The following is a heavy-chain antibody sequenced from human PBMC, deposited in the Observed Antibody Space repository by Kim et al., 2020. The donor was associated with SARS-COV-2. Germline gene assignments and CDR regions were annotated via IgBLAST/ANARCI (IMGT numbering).Heavy chain of an antibody. V-gene: IGHV4-39*01. CDR1: GGSISSSSYY. Sequence: SETLSLTCTVSGGSISSSSYYWGWIRQPPGKGLEWIGSIYYSGSTYYNASLESRVTMSVDTSKNQFSLKLTSVTAADTAVYYCARHLAKRHAHITMIVAWGQGTLVTVSS. CDR3: ARHLAKRHAHITMIVA. J-gene: IGHJ5*02. CDR2: IYYSGST. D-gene: IGHD3-22*01.